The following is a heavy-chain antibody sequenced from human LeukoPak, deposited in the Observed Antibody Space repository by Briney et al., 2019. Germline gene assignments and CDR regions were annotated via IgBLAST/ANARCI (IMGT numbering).Heavy chain of an antibody. V-gene: IGHV3-21*01. CDR3: ARDLDVDDAFDI. Sequence: PGGSLGLSCAASGFTFSSYSMNWVRQAPGKGLEWVSSISSSSSYIYYADSVKGRFTISRDNAKNSLYLQMNSLRTEDTAVYYCARDLDVDDAFDIWGQGTMVTVSS. D-gene: IGHD1-1*01. CDR1: GFTFSSYS. J-gene: IGHJ3*02. CDR2: ISSSSSYI.